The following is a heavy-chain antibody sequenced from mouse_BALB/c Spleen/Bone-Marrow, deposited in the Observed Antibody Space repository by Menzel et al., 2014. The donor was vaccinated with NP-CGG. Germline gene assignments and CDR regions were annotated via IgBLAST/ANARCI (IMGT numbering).Heavy chain of an antibody. CDR3: ARSGGSSGYFDY. Sequence: EVKLMESGGGLVQPGGSRKLSCAASGFTFSSFGMHWVRQAPEKGLEWVAYISSGSSTIYYADTVMGRFTISRDNPKNTPFFHKIRLRSVETPTYYCARSGGSSGYFDYWGQGTTLTVSS. CDR2: ISSGSSTI. CDR1: GFTFSSFG. J-gene: IGHJ2*01. V-gene: IGHV5-17*02. D-gene: IGHD1-1*02.